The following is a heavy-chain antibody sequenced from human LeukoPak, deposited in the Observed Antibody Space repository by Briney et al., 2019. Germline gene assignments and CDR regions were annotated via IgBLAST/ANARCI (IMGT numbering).Heavy chain of an antibody. J-gene: IGHJ4*02. CDR2: LSGSGGNT. CDR3: ARVGRATVVNPLDY. Sequence: GGSLRLSCAASGFTFSNYAMSWVRQAPGKGLEWVAALSGSGGNTYYADSVKGRFTISRDNSKNTLYLQMNSLRAEDTAVYYCARVGRATVVNPLDYWGQGTLVTVSS. V-gene: IGHV3-23*01. CDR1: GFTFSNYA. D-gene: IGHD4-17*01.